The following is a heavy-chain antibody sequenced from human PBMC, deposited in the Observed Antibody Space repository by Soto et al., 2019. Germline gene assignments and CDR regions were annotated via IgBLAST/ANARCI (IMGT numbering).Heavy chain of an antibody. D-gene: IGHD2-21*01. V-gene: IGHV1-8*01. CDR1: GYTFTSYD. CDR2: MNPNSGNT. CDR3: ARGGDGYNFGAVY. Sequence: ASVKVSCKASGYTFTSYDINWVRQATGQGLEWMGWMNPNSGNTGYAQKFQGRVTVTANESMNTVYMELSSLRSDDTAVYYCARGGDGYNFGAVYWGQGTPVTVSS. J-gene: IGHJ4*02.